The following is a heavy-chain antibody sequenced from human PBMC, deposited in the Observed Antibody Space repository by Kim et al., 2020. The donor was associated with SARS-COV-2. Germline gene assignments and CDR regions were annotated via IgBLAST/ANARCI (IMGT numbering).Heavy chain of an antibody. V-gene: IGHV3-53*01. CDR2: IYSGGST. D-gene: IGHD6-19*01. J-gene: IGHJ5*02. CDR1: GFTVSSNY. CDR3: ARDRGSGWYNWFDP. Sequence: GGSLRLSCAASGFTVSSNYMSWVRQAPGKGLEWVSVIYSGGSTYYADSVKGRFTISRDNSKNTLYLQMNSLRAEDTAVYYCARDRGSGWYNWFDPWGQGTRVTVSS.